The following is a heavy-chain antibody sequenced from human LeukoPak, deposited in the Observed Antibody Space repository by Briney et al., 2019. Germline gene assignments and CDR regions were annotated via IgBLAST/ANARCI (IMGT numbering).Heavy chain of an antibody. CDR1: GFTFSSYS. CDR3: ASPFDY. J-gene: IGHJ4*02. CDR2: ISSSSSTI. V-gene: IGHV3-48*01. Sequence: GGSLRLSCAASGFTFSSYSMNWVRQTPGKGLEWVSYISSSSSTIYYADSVKGRFTISRDNAKNSLYLQMNSLRAEDTAVYYCASPFDYWGQGTLVTVSS.